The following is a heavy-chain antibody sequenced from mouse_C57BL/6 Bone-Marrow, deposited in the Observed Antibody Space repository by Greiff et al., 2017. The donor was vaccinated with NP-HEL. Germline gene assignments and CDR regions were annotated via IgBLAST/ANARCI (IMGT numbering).Heavy chain of an antibody. D-gene: IGHD2-14*01. V-gene: IGHV2-2*01. CDR3: ARGVRRDFDY. J-gene: IGHJ2*01. Sequence: VQLQQSGPGLVQPSQSLSITCTVSGFSLTSYGVHWVRQSPGKGLEWLGVIWSGGSTDYNAAFISRLSISKDNSKSQVFFKMNSLQADDTAIYYCARGVRRDFDYWGQGTTLTVSS. CDR2: IWSGGST. CDR1: GFSLTSYG.